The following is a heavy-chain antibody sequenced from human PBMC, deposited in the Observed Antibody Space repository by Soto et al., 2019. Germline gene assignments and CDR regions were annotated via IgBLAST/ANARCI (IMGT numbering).Heavy chain of an antibody. J-gene: IGHJ5*02. V-gene: IGHV6-1*01. CDR3: ARDHRGDKSSFDWFDP. CDR2: TYYRSKWYN. CDR1: GDSVSSNSAA. Sequence: KQSQTLSLTCAISGDSVSSNSAAWNWIRQSPSRGLEWLGRTYYRSKWYNDYAVSVKSRITINPDTSKNQFSLQLNSVTPEDTAVYYCARDHRGDKSSFDWFDPWGQGTMVTVSS. D-gene: IGHD6-6*01.